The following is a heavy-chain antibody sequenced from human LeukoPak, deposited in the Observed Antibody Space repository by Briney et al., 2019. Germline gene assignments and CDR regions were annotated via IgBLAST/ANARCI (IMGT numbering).Heavy chain of an antibody. V-gene: IGHV4-34*01. CDR2: INHSGSI. CDR1: GGSFSGYY. D-gene: IGHD3-16*02. Sequence: SQTLSLTCAVYGGSFSGYYWSWIRQPAGKGLEWFGEINHSGSINYNPSLKSRVTISVDTSKNQFSLKLSSVTAADTAVYYCARANNDYVWGSYRPAFDYWGQGTLVTVSS. J-gene: IGHJ4*02. CDR3: ARANNDYVWGSYRPAFDY.